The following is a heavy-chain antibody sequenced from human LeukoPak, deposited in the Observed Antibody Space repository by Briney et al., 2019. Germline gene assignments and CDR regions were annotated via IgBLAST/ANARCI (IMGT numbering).Heavy chain of an antibody. Sequence: KPSETLSLTCTVSGGSISSGGYYWSWIRQPPGKGLEWIGYIYHSGSTYYNPSLKSRVTISVDTSKNQFSLKLSSVTAADTAVYYCARLTTVTTYYYYYGMDVWGQGTTVTVSS. CDR3: ARLTTVTTYYYYYGMDV. D-gene: IGHD4-17*01. J-gene: IGHJ6*02. CDR2: IYHSGST. V-gene: IGHV4-30-2*01. CDR1: GGSISSGGYY.